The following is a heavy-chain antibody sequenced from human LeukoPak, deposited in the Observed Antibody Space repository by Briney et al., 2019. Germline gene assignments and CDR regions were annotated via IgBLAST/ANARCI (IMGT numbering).Heavy chain of an antibody. CDR1: GLYISSSKR. D-gene: IGHD4-11*01. CDR2: FNHSGST. CDR3: ARGLSYAKYSNYYYYYYMDV. J-gene: IGHJ6*03. Sequence: PSHALSLNGSCLGLYISSSKRGTSVRQPPGKGLELNGEFNHSGSTNYNPSLQSQDTLSVDPSNNQFSLKLSSVTAADTAVYYCARGLSYAKYSNYYYYYYMDVWGKGTTVTVSS. V-gene: IGHV4-4*02.